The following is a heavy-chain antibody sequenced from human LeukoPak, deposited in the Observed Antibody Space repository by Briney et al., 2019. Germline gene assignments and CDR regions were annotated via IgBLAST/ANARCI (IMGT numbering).Heavy chain of an antibody. CDR1: GFTFSSYA. V-gene: IGHV3-30-3*01. D-gene: IGHD5-12*01. Sequence: GGSLRLSCAASGFTFSSYAMHCVRQAPGKGLEWVAVISYDGSNKYYADSVKGRFTISRDNSKNTLYLQMNSLRAEDTAVYYSARVHPVATTSFDYWGQGTLVTVSS. J-gene: IGHJ4*02. CDR3: ARVHPVATTSFDY. CDR2: ISYDGSNK.